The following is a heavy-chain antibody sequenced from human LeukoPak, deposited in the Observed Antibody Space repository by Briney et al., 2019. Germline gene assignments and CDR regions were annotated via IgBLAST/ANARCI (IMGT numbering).Heavy chain of an antibody. J-gene: IGHJ4*02. CDR3: ARYCSSTSCLYFDY. Sequence: GGSLRLSCAASGFTVSSNYMSWVRQAPGKGLEWVSVIYSGGSTYYADSVKGRFTTSRDNSKNTLYLQMNSLRAEDTAVYYCARYCSSTSCLYFDYWGQGTLVTVSS. CDR2: IYSGGST. D-gene: IGHD2-2*01. CDR1: GFTVSSNY. V-gene: IGHV3-53*01.